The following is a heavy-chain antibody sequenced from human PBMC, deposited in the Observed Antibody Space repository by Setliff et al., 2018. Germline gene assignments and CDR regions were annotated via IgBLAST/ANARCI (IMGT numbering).Heavy chain of an antibody. J-gene: IGHJ6*03. Sequence: SETLSLTCTVSGGSISSYYWRWIRQPAGKGLEWIGHIYIGGSANYNPSLKSRVTMSIDTSKNQFSLKLNSVTAADMAVYYCAREQWLDPPGYYYMDVWAKGTTVTVS. CDR1: GGSISSYY. V-gene: IGHV4-4*07. D-gene: IGHD6-19*01. CDR2: IYIGGSA. CDR3: AREQWLDPPGYYYMDV.